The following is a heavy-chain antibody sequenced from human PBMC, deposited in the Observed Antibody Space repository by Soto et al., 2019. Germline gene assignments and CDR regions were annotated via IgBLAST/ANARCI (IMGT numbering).Heavy chain of an antibody. D-gene: IGHD2-15*01. V-gene: IGHV1-18*01. CDR1: GYTFSNFG. Sequence: ASVKVSCKASGYTFSNFGITWVRQTPGQGLEWMGRIRTYDGHTNYAQKFQGRVNMTTDTSTGTAYMELRTLRFDDTAVYYCARDLCSGGNCLDFWGQGALVTVSS. J-gene: IGHJ4*02. CDR3: ARDLCSGGNCLDF. CDR2: IRTYDGHT.